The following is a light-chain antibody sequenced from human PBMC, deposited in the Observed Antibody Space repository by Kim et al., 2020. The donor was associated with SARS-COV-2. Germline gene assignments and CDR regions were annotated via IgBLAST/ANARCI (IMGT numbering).Light chain of an antibody. Sequence: EIVLTQSPATLSLSPGERATLSCRASQSVGSYLAWYQQKPGQAPRLLIHDASNRAPGIPARFSGSGSGTDFTLTISSLEPEDFAVYYCQQRSNWPRTFGQGTKVDIK. CDR3: QQRSNWPRT. CDR2: DAS. CDR1: QSVGSY. J-gene: IGKJ1*01. V-gene: IGKV3-11*01.